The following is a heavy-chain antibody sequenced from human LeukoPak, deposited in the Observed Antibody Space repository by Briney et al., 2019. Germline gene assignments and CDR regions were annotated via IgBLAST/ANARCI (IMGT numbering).Heavy chain of an antibody. V-gene: IGHV3-23*01. CDR1: GFTFSTYA. Sequence: GGSLRLSCAASGFTFSTYAMSWVRQAPGKGLEWVSAISGSGGATYYADSVKGRFTISRDNSKSTLYLQMNSLRADDTAVYYCAKDGIVVVTLFDYWGQGTLVTVSS. CDR2: ISGSGGAT. D-gene: IGHD3-22*01. J-gene: IGHJ4*02. CDR3: AKDGIVVVTLFDY.